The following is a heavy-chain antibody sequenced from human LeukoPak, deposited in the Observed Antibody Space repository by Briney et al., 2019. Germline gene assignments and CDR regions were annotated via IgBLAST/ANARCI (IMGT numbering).Heavy chain of an antibody. CDR1: GGSIISYY. CDR3: ARRGHSWSDFAD. Sequence: PSETLSLTCTVSGGSIISYYWSWTRQPPGKGLEWIGYISNSGTTNYNASLKSRVTISIDKSKNQFSLNLSSVTAADTAVYFCARRGHSWSDFADWGQGALVAVSS. V-gene: IGHV4-4*09. D-gene: IGHD3-3*01. J-gene: IGHJ4*02. CDR2: ISNSGTT.